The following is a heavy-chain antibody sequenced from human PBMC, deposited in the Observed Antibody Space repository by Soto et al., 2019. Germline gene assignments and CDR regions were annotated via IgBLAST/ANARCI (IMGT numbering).Heavy chain of an antibody. CDR2: INHSGST. J-gene: IGHJ6*03. D-gene: IGHD2-2*01. CDR3: ARGQGYCSSTSCYRDYYYYYMDV. V-gene: IGHV4-34*01. CDR1: GGSFSGYY. Sequence: QVQLQQWGAGLLKPSETLSLTCAVYGGSFSGYYWSWIRQPPGKGLEWIGEINHSGSTNYNPSLKTRGTISVDTSKNQFSLKLSSVTAADTAVYYCARGQGYCSSTSCYRDYYYYYMDVWGKGTTVTVSS.